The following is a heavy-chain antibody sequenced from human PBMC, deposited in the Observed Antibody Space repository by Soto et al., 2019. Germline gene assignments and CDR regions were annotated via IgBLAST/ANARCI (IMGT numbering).Heavy chain of an antibody. CDR1: GFTFSSYA. Sequence: EVQLLESGGGLVQPGGSLRLSCAASGFTFSSYAMSWVRQAPGKGLEWVSAVGTGGTAYYADSVKGRFTISRDNSXNTLYLQLNRLRAEDTAVYYCVAYIPADGTRYFQHWGQGTVVTVSS. J-gene: IGHJ1*01. CDR3: VAYIPADGTRYFQH. CDR2: VGTGGTA. D-gene: IGHD6-13*01. V-gene: IGHV3-23*01.